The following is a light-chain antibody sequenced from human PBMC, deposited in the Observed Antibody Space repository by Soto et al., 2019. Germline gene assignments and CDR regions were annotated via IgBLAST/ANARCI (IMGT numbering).Light chain of an antibody. J-gene: IGLJ3*02. V-gene: IGLV8-61*01. CDR2: STN. CDR1: SGSVSTDYY. CDR3: VLYMGSGTWV. Sequence: QTVVTQEPSFSVSPGGTVTLTCGLSSGSVSTDYYPTWYQQTPGQAPRTLIYSTNTRSSGVPGRFSGSILGNRAALTITGAQADDESDYYCVLYMGSGTWVFGGGTKLTVL.